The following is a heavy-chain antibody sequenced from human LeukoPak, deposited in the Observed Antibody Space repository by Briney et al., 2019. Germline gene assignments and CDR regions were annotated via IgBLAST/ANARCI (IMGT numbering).Heavy chain of an antibody. CDR3: ARDAGSVGATIRGAFEI. Sequence: GASVKVSCKASGYTFTSYYMHWVRQAPGQGLEWMGIINPSGGSTSYAQKFQGRVTMTRDMSTSTVYMELSSLRSEDTAVYYCARDAGSVGATIRGAFEIWGQGTMVTVSS. V-gene: IGHV1-46*01. D-gene: IGHD1-26*01. CDR1: GYTFTSYY. CDR2: INPSGGST. J-gene: IGHJ3*02.